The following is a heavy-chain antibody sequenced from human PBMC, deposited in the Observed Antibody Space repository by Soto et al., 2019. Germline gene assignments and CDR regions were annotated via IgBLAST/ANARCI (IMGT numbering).Heavy chain of an antibody. V-gene: IGHV1-69*01. CDR2: IIPIFGTA. Sequence: QVQLVQSGAEVKKPGSSVKVSCKASGGTFSSYAISWVRQAPGQGLEWMGGIIPIFGTANYAQKFQGRVTITADESTSTAYMELSSLRSEDTAVYYCARGNVLRYFYWFAGGFDPWGQGTLVTVSS. CDR1: GGTFSSYA. CDR3: ARGNVLRYFYWFAGGFDP. J-gene: IGHJ5*02. D-gene: IGHD3-9*01.